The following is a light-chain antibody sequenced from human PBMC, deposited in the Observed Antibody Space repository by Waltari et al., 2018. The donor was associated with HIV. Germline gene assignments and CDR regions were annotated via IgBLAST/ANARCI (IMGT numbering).Light chain of an antibody. CDR3: ASFTRGRLNV. Sequence: QSALTQPASVSGSPRQSLTITCTGTSRYVGSYDSVPGYQQHPGKVPKLLIYDVYNRPSRISNRFSGSKSGNTASLTISGLQAEDEAHYYCASFTRGRLNVFGTGTKVTVL. V-gene: IGLV2-14*03. CDR1: SRYVGSYDS. J-gene: IGLJ1*01. CDR2: DVY.